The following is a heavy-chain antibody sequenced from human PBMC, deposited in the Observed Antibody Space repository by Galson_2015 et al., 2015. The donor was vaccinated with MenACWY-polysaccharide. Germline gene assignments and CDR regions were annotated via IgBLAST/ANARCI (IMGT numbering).Heavy chain of an antibody. CDR3: AREGPIVVLTGIRFADAFDL. D-gene: IGHD2-21*02. Sequence: SLRLSCAASGFTFSSYEMNWVRQAPGKGLEWVSYISSSGSSIYYADSVKGRFTISRDNAKDSLYLQMNSLSAEDTAVYYCAREGPIVVLTGIRFADAFDLWGQGTMVTVSS. J-gene: IGHJ3*01. CDR2: ISSSGSSI. CDR1: GFTFSSYE. V-gene: IGHV3-48*03.